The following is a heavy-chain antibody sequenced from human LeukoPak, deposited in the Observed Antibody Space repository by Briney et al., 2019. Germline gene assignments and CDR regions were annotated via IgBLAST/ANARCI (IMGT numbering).Heavy chain of an antibody. J-gene: IGHJ3*02. Sequence: PGRSLRLSCAASGFTFSNYAMHLVRQAPGKGLEWVAVISYDGSNKYYADSVKGRFTISRDNSKNTLHVQMNSLRAEDTAVYHCASQGNYANDAFDIWGQGTMVTVSS. CDR2: ISYDGSNK. CDR1: GFTFSNYA. D-gene: IGHD1-7*01. CDR3: ASQGNYANDAFDI. V-gene: IGHV3-30-3*01.